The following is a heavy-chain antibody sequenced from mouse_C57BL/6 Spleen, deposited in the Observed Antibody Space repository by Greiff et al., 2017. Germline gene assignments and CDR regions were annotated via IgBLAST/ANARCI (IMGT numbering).Heavy chain of an antibody. V-gene: IGHV1-66*01. CDR3: AREGYYCHFDY. CDR1: GYSFTSYY. J-gene: IGHJ2*01. CDR2: IYPGSGNT. Sequence: QVQLQQSGPELVKPGASVKISCKASGYSFTSYYINWVKQRPGQGLEWIGWIYPGSGNTKYNEKFKGKATLTADTSSSTAYMQLSSLTSEDSAVYYCAREGYYCHFDYWGQGTTLTVSS. D-gene: IGHD2-3*01.